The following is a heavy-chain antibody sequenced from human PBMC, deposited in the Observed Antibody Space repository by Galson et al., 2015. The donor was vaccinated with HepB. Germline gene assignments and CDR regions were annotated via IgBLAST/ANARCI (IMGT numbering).Heavy chain of an antibody. CDR1: GFTFGDYA. J-gene: IGHJ2*01. Sequence: SLRLSCAASGFTFGDYAMSWFRQALGKGLEWVGFIRSKAYGGTTEYAASVKGRFTISRDDSKSIAYLQMNSLKTEDTAVYYCTRTLGIAVAGTRYFDFWGRGTLVTVSS. CDR2: IRSKAYGGTT. V-gene: IGHV3-49*03. CDR3: TRTLGIAVAGTRYFDF. D-gene: IGHD6-19*01.